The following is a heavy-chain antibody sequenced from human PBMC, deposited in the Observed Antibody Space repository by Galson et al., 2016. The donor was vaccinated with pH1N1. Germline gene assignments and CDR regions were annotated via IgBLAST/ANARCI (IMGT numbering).Heavy chain of an antibody. CDR3: ARIGSDDPIYYYYMDV. V-gene: IGHV5-51*01. D-gene: IGHD2-21*01. CDR1: GYSFTSYW. CDR2: IYPGDSDT. Sequence: QSGAEVKKPGESLKISCKGSGYSFTSYWIAWVRQMPGKGLEWMGIIYPGDSDTRYSPSFQGQVTISDYKSINPDYLQWSSLKASDTAMYYLARIGSDDPIYYYYMDVWGKGTTVTVSS. J-gene: IGHJ6*03.